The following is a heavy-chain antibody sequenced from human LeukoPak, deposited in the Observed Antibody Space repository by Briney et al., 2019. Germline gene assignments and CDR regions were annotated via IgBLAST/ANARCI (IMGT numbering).Heavy chain of an antibody. CDR1: GFTFSNAW. CDR3: TTDGVVAATTGYFDY. J-gene: IGHJ4*02. D-gene: IGHD2-15*01. V-gene: IGHV3-15*01. Sequence: GGSLRLSCAASGFTFSNAWMSWVRRAPGKGLGWVGRIKSKTDGGTTDYAAPVKGRFTISRDDSKNTLYLQMNSLKTEDTAVYYCTTDGVVAATTGYFDYWGQGTLVTVSS. CDR2: IKSKTDGGTT.